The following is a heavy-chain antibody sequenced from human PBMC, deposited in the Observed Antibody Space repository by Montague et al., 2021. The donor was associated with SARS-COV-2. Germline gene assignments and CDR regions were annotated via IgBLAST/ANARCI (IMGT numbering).Heavy chain of an antibody. CDR3: AMGGYCSGGSCQVGGVGYYYDGMDV. CDR2: IWYDGSNK. V-gene: IGHV3-33*01. Sequence: SLRLSCAASGFTFSSYGMHWVRQAPGKGLEWVAVIWYDGSNKYYAGSVKGRFTISRDNSKNTLYLQMNSLRAEDTAVYYCAMGGYCSGGSCQVGGVGYYYDGMDVWGQGTTVTVSS. CDR1: GFTFSSYG. J-gene: IGHJ6*02. D-gene: IGHD2-15*01.